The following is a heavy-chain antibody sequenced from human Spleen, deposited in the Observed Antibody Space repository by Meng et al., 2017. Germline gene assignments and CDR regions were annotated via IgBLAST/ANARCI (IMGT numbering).Heavy chain of an antibody. Sequence: GESLKISCAASGFMFRNYVMIWVRQAPGKGLEWVSAISDSGGSTYYADSVKGRFTISRDNSKNTLYLQMNSLRAEDTAVYYCAKDHLPYYYDSSGYDDYWGQGTLVTVSS. CDR1: GFMFRNYV. CDR3: AKDHLPYYYDSSGYDDY. V-gene: IGHV3-23*01. J-gene: IGHJ4*02. CDR2: ISDSGGST. D-gene: IGHD3-22*01.